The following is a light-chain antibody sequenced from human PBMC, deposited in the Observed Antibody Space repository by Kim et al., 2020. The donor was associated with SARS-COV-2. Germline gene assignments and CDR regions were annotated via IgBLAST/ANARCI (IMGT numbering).Light chain of an antibody. CDR2: DAS. Sequence: DIQMTQSPSTLSASVGDRVTITCRASQSISGWLAWYQQKPGKAPTLLIYDASSLESGVPSRFSGSGSGTEFTLTINSLQSDDFATYYCQQYNWFPSTFGQGTKLEI. V-gene: IGKV1-5*01. CDR1: QSISGW. J-gene: IGKJ2*01. CDR3: QQYNWFPST.